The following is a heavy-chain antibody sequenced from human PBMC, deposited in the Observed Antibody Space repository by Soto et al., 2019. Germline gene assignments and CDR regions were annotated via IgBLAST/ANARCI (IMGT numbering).Heavy chain of an antibody. J-gene: IGHJ4*02. D-gene: IGHD3-3*01. CDR2: IFWNDDR. CDR3: ARALMEVIPIISFDS. Sequence: QVTLKESGPVLVKPTETLTLTCTVSGFSLSKARMGVSWIRQPPGKALEWLAHIFWNDDRSYTTSLKSRLTIPRDTSKSQAVLTMPNVDPVETGTCFCARALMEVIPIISFDSLGEGTLVTVSS. V-gene: IGHV2-26*02. CDR1: GFSLSKARMG.